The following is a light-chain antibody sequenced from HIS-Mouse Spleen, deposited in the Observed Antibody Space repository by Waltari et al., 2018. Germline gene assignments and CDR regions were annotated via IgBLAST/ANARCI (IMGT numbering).Light chain of an antibody. CDR3: YSTDSSGNHRV. J-gene: IGLJ2*01. Sequence: SSELTQPPSVSVSPGQTARSTCSGDALPKKTASWYQQKSGQAPVLVIYEDSKRPSGIPERFSGSSSGTMATLTISGAQVEDEADYYCYSTDSSGNHRVFGGGTKLTVL. V-gene: IGLV3-10*01. CDR2: EDS. CDR1: ALPKKT.